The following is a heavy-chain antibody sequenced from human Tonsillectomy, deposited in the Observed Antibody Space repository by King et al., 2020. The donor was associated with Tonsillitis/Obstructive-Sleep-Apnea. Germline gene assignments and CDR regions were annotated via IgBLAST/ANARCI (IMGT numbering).Heavy chain of an antibody. CDR2: INTNAGYP. D-gene: IGHD2-2*01. CDR3: ARESIVVVPVAKQENGYYYYYMDV. J-gene: IGHJ6*03. Sequence: VQLVESGSELKKPGASVKVSCKASGYTFTSHNLNWVRQAPGQGLEWMGWINTNAGYPTYAQGFAGRFVFSMDTAVRTAHLEISSLEAEDTAVYYCARESIVVVPVAKQENGYYYYYMDVWGKGTTVTVSS. CDR1: GYTFTSHN. V-gene: IGHV7-4-1*02.